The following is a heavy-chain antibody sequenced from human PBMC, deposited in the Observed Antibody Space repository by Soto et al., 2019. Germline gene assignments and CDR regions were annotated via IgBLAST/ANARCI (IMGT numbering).Heavy chain of an antibody. CDR2: TYYRSKWYN. D-gene: IGHD6-13*01. CDR1: GDSVSSNSAA. V-gene: IGHV6-1*01. Sequence: KQSQTLSLTCAISGDSVSSNSAAWNWIRQSPSRGLEWLGRTYYRSKWYNDYAVSVKSRITINPDTSKNQFSLQLNSVTPEDTAVYYCARVKIAAAGTRWFDPWGQGTLVTVSS. CDR3: ARVKIAAAGTRWFDP. J-gene: IGHJ5*02.